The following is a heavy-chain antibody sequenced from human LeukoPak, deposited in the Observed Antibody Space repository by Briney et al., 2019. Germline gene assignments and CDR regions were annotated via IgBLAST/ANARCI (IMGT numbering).Heavy chain of an antibody. J-gene: IGHJ5*02. CDR3: AREFNYDSSGYYYP. V-gene: IGHV1-8*01. CDR2: MNPNSGNT. D-gene: IGHD3-22*01. Sequence: GSVKVSCKASGYTFTSYDINWVRQATGQGLEWMGWMNPNSGNTGYAQKFKGRVTMTRNTSISTAYMELSSLRSEDTAVYYCAREFNYDSSGYYYPWGQGTLVTVSS. CDR1: GYTFTSYD.